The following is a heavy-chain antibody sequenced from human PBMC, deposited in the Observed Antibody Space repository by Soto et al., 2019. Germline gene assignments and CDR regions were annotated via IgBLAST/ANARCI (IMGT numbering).Heavy chain of an antibody. CDR3: ARDGYGSGSYYIDY. D-gene: IGHD3-10*01. J-gene: IGHJ4*02. CDR1: GFTFSSYS. Sequence: EVQLVESGGGLVQPGGSLRLSCAASGFTFSSYSMNWVRQAPGKGLEWVSYISSSSSTIYYADSVKGRFTISRDNSKNTLYLQMNSLRAEDTAVYYCARDGYGSGSYYIDYWGQGTLVTVSS. V-gene: IGHV3-48*01. CDR2: ISSSSSTI.